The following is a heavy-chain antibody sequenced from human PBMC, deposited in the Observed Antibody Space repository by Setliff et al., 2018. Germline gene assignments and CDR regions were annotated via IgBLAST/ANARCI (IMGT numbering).Heavy chain of an antibody. CDR2: IYPGNADT. CDR1: GYSFTDCW. Sequence: GESLKISCKGSGYSFTDCWTAWVRQTPGKGLEWMGTIYPGNADTRYSPSFQGQVTISTDTSINTAFLQWNNLKASDTAVYYCARRGERFFNWFDPWGQGTLVTVSS. J-gene: IGHJ5*02. D-gene: IGHD2-21*01. V-gene: IGHV5-51*01. CDR3: ARRGERFFNWFDP.